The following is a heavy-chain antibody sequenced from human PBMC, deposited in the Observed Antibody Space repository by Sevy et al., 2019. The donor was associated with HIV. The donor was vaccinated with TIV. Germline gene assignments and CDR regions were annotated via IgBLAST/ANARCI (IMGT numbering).Heavy chain of an antibody. Sequence: GGFLRLSCAASGFTFSKYSMSWVRQPPGKGLEWVSTLSFGCGEIKYADSVKGRFTISRDNSKSCVYLQMNNLRPEVKAVYYCAREGCTKPHDYWGQGTLVTVSS. D-gene: IGHD2-8*01. J-gene: IGHJ4*02. CDR3: AREGCTKPHDY. CDR2: LSFGCGEI. CDR1: GFTFSKYS. V-gene: IGHV3-23*01.